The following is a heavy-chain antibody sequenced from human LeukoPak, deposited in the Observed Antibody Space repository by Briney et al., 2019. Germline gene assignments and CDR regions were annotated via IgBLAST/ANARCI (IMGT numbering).Heavy chain of an antibody. CDR3: AKGRGWEASYYYYYMDV. V-gene: IGHV3-48*01. D-gene: IGHD1-26*01. CDR1: GFTFSHYN. CDR2: ITGSHTTI. Sequence: GGSLRLSCAASGFTFSHYNMHWVRQAPGKGLEWVSYITGSHTTIYYADSVKGRFTISRDNSKNTLYLQMNSLRAEDTAVYYCAKGRGWEASYYYYYMDVWGKGTTVTISS. J-gene: IGHJ6*03.